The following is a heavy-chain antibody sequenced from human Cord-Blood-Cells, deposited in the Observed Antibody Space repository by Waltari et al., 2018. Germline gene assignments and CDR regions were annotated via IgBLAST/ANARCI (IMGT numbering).Heavy chain of an antibody. J-gene: IGHJ4*02. D-gene: IGHD1-26*01. CDR3: TRGGYSGSYFDY. V-gene: IGHV3-49*04. CDR1: GFTSGDYA. Sequence: EVQLVESGGGLVQRGRSLRLSCTASGFTSGDYAMSWVRAATGKGREWVVFIRSKAYGGTTEYAASVKGRFTISRDDSKSIAYLQMNSLKTEDTAVYYCTRGGYSGSYFDYWGQGTLVTVSS. CDR2: IRSKAYGGTT.